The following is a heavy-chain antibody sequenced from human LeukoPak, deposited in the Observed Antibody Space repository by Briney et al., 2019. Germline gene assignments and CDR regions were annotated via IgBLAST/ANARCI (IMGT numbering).Heavy chain of an antibody. CDR1: GFTFTSHV. CDR2: ISMNVQTT. J-gene: IGHJ4*02. CDR3: VREGLERRTNFDY. D-gene: IGHD1-1*01. Sequence: PGGSLRLSCSASGFTFTSHVMQWVRQAPGKGLQCVSGISMNVQTTYYAGSVKGRFTISRDSSKNTVYLQMNSLTAEDTAVYYCVREGLERRTNFDYWGQGTLVSVSS. V-gene: IGHV3-64D*06.